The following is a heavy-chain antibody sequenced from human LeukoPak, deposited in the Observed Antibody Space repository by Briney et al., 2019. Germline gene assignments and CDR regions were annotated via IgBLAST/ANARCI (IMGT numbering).Heavy chain of an antibody. CDR2: INSDGSST. J-gene: IGHJ3*02. V-gene: IGHV3-74*01. CDR3: ARGNPDAFDI. Sequence: PGGSLRLSCVVSGFSFSSYSMNWVRQAPGKGLVWVSRINSDGSSTSYADSVKGRFTISRDNAKNTLYLQMNSLRAEDTAVYYCARGNPDAFDIWGQGTMVTVSS. CDR1: GFSFSSYS.